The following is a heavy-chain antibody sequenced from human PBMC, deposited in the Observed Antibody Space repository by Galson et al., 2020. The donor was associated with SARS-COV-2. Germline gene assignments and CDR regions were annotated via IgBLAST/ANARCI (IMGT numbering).Heavy chain of an antibody. CDR2: ISAYNGNT. V-gene: IGHV1-18*01. D-gene: IGHD3-16*02. J-gene: IGHJ4*02. CDR3: ARGSIYDSVWGSYRSYYFDY. Sequence: ASVKVSCKASGYTFTSYGISWVRQAPGQGLEWMGWISAYNGNTNYAQKLQGRVTMTTDTSTSTAYMELRSLRSDDTAVYYCARGSIYDSVWGSYRSYYFDYGGQGTLVTVSS. CDR1: GYTFTSYG.